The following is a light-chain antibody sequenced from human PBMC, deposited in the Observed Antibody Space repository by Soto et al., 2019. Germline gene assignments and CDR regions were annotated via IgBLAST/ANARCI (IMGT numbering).Light chain of an antibody. V-gene: IGKV1-39*01. Sequence: DIQMTQSPSSLSASVGDRVTITCRASQSISGYLNWYQQKPGKAPKLLIYTASSLQSGVPSRFSGGGSGTDFTLTISSLQPEDFATYFCQQSYTLSTFGPRTRVDIK. CDR3: QQSYTLST. J-gene: IGKJ3*01. CDR2: TAS. CDR1: QSISGY.